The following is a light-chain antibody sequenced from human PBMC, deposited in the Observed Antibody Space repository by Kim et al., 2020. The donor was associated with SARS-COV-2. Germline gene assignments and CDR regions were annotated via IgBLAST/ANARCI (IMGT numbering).Light chain of an antibody. J-gene: IGLJ1*01. Sequence: PGKTARMTCGGNNIGSKSVHGYQQKPGQAPVLVIYYDSDRPSGIPERFSGSNSGNTATLTISRVEAGDEADYYCQVWDSISDHYVFGTGTKVTVL. V-gene: IGLV3-21*04. CDR1: NIGSKS. CDR2: YDS. CDR3: QVWDSISDHYV.